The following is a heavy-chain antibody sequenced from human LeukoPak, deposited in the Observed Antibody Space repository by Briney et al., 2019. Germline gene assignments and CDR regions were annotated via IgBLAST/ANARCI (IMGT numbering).Heavy chain of an antibody. D-gene: IGHD5-12*01. CDR1: GFTFSSYA. J-gene: IGHJ4*02. CDR3: GNSGYDGVY. Sequence: GALRLSCAASGFTFSSYAMHWVRQAPGKGLEWVAVISYDGSNKYYADSVKGRFTISRDNSKNTLYLQMNSLRAEDTAVYYCGNSGYDGVYWGQGTLVTVSS. V-gene: IGHV3-30*04. CDR2: ISYDGSNK.